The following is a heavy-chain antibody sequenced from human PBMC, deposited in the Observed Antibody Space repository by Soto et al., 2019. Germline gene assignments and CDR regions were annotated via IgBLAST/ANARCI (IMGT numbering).Heavy chain of an antibody. D-gene: IGHD3-22*01. CDR3: ARRPFAYYDSSGYSMDNWFDP. V-gene: IGHV4-39*01. CDR2: IYYSGST. Sequence: SETLSLTCTVSGGSISSSSYYWGWIRQPPGKGLEWIGSIYYSGSTYYNPSLKSRVTISVDTSKNQFSLKLSSVTAADTAVYYCARRPFAYYDSSGYSMDNWFDPWGQGTLVTVSS. J-gene: IGHJ5*02. CDR1: GGSISSSSYY.